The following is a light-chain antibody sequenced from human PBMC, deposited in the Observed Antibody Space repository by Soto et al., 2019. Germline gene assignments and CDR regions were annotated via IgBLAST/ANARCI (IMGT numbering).Light chain of an antibody. CDR1: QDISNY. V-gene: IGKV1-33*01. J-gene: IGKJ3*01. CDR3: QQYDNLSVT. CDR2: DAS. Sequence: DIRMTQSPSSLSASVGDRVTITCQASQDISNYLNWYQQKPGKAPKLLIYDASNLETGVPSRFSGSGSGTDFTFTISSLQPEDIATYYCQQYDNLSVTFGPGTKVDIK.